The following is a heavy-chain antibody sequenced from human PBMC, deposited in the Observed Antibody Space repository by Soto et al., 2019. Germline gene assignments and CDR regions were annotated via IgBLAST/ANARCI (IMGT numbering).Heavy chain of an antibody. J-gene: IGHJ3*02. Sequence: SGPTLVNPTQALTLTCTFSGFSLRTTGVGVGWIRQPPGKALEWLALLYWDDDNRYNPSLKSRLTLTKDTSKSQVVLTLTNVDPADTATYSCAHNTPQDSGAFDIWGQGTMVTVSS. D-gene: IGHD6-19*01. V-gene: IGHV2-5*02. CDR2: LYWDDDN. CDR3: AHNTPQDSGAFDI. CDR1: GFSLRTTGVG.